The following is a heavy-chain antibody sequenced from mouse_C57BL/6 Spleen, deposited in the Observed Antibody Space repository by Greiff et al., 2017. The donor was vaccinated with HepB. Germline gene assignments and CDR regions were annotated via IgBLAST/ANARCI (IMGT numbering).Heavy chain of an antibody. CDR3: ARDYDYDDGYYAMDY. D-gene: IGHD2-4*01. V-gene: IGHV1-80*01. CDR1: GYAFSSYW. J-gene: IGHJ4*01. CDR2: IYPGDGDT. Sequence: VQLQQSGAELVKPGASVKISCKASGYAFSSYWMNWVKQRPGKGLEWIGQIYPGDGDTNYNGKFKGKATLTAAKSSSTAYMQLSRLTSEDSAVYFCARDYDYDDGYYAMDYWGQGTSVTVSS.